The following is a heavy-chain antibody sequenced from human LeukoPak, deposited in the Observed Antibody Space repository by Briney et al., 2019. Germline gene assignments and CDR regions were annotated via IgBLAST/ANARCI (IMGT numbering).Heavy chain of an antibody. CDR2: IYPGDSDT. CDR3: AIGEPAKLWLETEDWYFDL. V-gene: IGHV5-51*01. Sequence: KFGESLKISCKGSGYSFTSYWIGWVRQMPGKGLEWMGIIYPGDSDTRYSPSFQGQVTISADKSISIAYLQWSSLKASDTAMYYCAIGEPAKLWLETEDWYFDLWGRGTLVTVSS. CDR1: GYSFTSYW. J-gene: IGHJ2*01. D-gene: IGHD6-19*01.